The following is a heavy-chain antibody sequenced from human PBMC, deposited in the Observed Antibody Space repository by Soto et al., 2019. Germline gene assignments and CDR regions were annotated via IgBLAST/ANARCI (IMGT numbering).Heavy chain of an antibody. CDR1: GGSVSGGVYY. CDR3: ARSSVAGAGYFQH. V-gene: IGHV4-31*03. J-gene: IGHJ1*01. D-gene: IGHD6-19*01. Sequence: QVQLQESGPGLVKPSQTLSLTCTVSGGSVSGGVYYWNWIRQHPEKGLEWIGYIYYSGSTYYNPSHRSRVTISADTSKNQFSPKLSSVTVADTAVYYCARSSVAGAGYFQHWGQGTQVIVSS. CDR2: IYYSGST.